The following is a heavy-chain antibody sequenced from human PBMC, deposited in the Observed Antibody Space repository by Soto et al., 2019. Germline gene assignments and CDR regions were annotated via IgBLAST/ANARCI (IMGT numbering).Heavy chain of an antibody. D-gene: IGHD3-22*01. Sequence: GGSLRLSCAASGFTFSTYSMNWVRQAPGKGLEWVSSISSSSSYIYYADSVEGRFTISRDNAKNSLYLQMNSLRAEDTAVYYCARYDSSGYYWPYYYYGMDVWGQGTTVTVSS. CDR2: ISSSSSYI. CDR1: GFTFSTYS. CDR3: ARYDSSGYYWPYYYYGMDV. J-gene: IGHJ6*02. V-gene: IGHV3-21*01.